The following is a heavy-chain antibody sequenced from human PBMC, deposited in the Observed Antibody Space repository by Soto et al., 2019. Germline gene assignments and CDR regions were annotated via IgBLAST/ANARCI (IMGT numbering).Heavy chain of an antibody. D-gene: IGHD3-9*01. J-gene: IGHJ6*02. V-gene: IGHV4-4*02. CDR1: GGSISSSNW. CDR2: IYHSGST. CDR3: ASYYDILTGYIDYGMDV. Sequence: QVQLQESGPGLVKPSGTLSLTCAVSGGSISSSNWWSWVRQPPGKGLEWIGEIYHSGSTNYNPSLKSRVTISVAXSXNXVSLKLSSVTAADTAVYYCASYYDILTGYIDYGMDVWGQGTTVTVSS.